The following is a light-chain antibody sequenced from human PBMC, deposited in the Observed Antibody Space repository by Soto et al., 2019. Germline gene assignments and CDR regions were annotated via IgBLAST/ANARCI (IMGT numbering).Light chain of an antibody. Sequence: QSVLTQPASVSGSPGQSITISCTGTSSDVGSYNLVSWYQQHPGKAPKLMIYEVSKRPSGVSNRFSGSKSGNSASLTISGLKAEDEADYSWCSYAASSWVVFGGGTKLTVL. J-gene: IGLJ2*01. V-gene: IGLV2-23*02. CDR1: SSDVGSYNL. CDR2: EVS. CDR3: CSYAASSWVV.